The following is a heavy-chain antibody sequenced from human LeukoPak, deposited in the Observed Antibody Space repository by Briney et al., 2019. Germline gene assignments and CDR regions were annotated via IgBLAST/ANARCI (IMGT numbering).Heavy chain of an antibody. D-gene: IGHD2-21*02. CDR2: TKSKTDGGTT. V-gene: IGHV3-15*01. Sequence: GGSLRLSCAASGFIFSNAWMSWVRQAPGKGLEWVGRTKSKTDGGTTDYAAPVKGRFTISRDDSKKTLYLQMNSLKTEDTAVYYCGGDGRWFDPWGQGILVTVSS. CDR3: GGDGRWFDP. J-gene: IGHJ5*02. CDR1: GFIFSNAW.